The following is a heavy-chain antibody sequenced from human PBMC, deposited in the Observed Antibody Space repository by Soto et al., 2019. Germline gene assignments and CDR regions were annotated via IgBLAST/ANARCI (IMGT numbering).Heavy chain of an antibody. J-gene: IGHJ3*02. D-gene: IGHD2-2*02. V-gene: IGHV3-7*01. Sequence: GGSLRLSCAASGFTFSNYWMSWVRQAPGKGLERVANMKQDGSEKYYVDSVKGRFTISRDNAKNSLYLQINSLRAEDTAVYYCARDWDYTRKGAAFDIWGQGTTVTVSS. CDR3: ARDWDYTRKGAAFDI. CDR2: MKQDGSEK. CDR1: GFTFSNYW.